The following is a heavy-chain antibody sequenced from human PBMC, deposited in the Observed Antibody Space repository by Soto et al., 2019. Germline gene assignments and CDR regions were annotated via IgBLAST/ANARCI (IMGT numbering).Heavy chain of an antibody. CDR1: RGSISSHY. CDR2: IYYSGST. D-gene: IGHD3-10*01. J-gene: IGHJ5*02. CDR3: ARGRITMVRGRNWFGP. Sequence: SETLSLTCTVSRGSISSHYWSWIRQPPGKGPEWIGYIYYSGSTNYNPSLKSRVTISVDTSKNQFSLKLSSVTAADTAVYYCARGRITMVRGRNWFGPWGQGTLVTVSS. V-gene: IGHV4-59*11.